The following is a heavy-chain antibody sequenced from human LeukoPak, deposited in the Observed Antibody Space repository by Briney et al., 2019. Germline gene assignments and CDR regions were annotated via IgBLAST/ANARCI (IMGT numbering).Heavy chain of an antibody. V-gene: IGHV1-2*02. J-gene: IGHJ4*02. CDR2: INPNSGGT. CDR1: GYTFTGYY. D-gene: IGHD2-15*01. Sequence: VASVKVSCKASGYTFTGYYMHWVRQAPGQGLEWMGWINPNSGGTNYAQKFQGRVTMTRDTSISTAYMELSRLRSDDTAVYYCARAKSLYCSGGSCYQYYFDYWGQGTLVTVSS. CDR3: ARAKSLYCSGGSCYQYYFDY.